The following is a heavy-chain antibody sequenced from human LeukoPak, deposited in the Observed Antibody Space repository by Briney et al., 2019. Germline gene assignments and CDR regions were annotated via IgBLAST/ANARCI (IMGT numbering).Heavy chain of an antibody. CDR2: ISWNSGSI. V-gene: IGHV3-9*01. CDR3: ARARSWKFDY. Sequence: GGSLRLSCAASGFTFDDYAMHWVRQAPGKGLEWVSGISWNSGSIGYAGSVKGRFTISRDNAKNSLYLQMNSLRAEDTALYYCARARSWKFDYWGQGTLVTVSS. J-gene: IGHJ4*02. CDR1: GFTFDDYA. D-gene: IGHD6-13*01.